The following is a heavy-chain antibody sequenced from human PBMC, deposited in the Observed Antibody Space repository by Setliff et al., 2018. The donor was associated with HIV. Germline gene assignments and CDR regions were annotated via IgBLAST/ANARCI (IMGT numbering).Heavy chain of an antibody. Sequence: PSETLSLTCTVSGGSTSTSGYYWGWIRQPPGKGREWIGSIYSSGSTYYNPSLKSRVTISVDTSKNQFSLKRKSVTAADTAVYYCATSAESGFGIHWGVFNIWGQGTRVTVSS. V-gene: IGHV4-39*01. CDR2: IYSSGST. CDR1: GGSTSTSGYY. CDR3: ATSAESGFGIHWGVFNI. D-gene: IGHD3-10*01. J-gene: IGHJ3*02.